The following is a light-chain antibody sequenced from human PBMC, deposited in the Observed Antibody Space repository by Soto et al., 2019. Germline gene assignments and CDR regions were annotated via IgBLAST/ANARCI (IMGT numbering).Light chain of an antibody. J-gene: IGKJ4*01. CDR3: QQYDNLPLT. Sequence: IQMTQSPSSDSRSVGERVTITFQASQDMSNYLNWYQQKPGKAPKLLIYDASNFETGVPSWFSGSGSGTYFTFTIRSPQPEAIATYYCQQYDNLPLTFGGGTKVDI. CDR1: QDMSNY. CDR2: DAS. V-gene: IGKV1-33*01.